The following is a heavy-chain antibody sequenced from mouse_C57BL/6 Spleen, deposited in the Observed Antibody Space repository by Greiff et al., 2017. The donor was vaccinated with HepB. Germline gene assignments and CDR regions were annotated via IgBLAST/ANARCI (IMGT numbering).Heavy chain of an antibody. D-gene: IGHD1-1*01. V-gene: IGHV5-6*01. CDR1: GFTFSSYG. CDR2: ISSGGSYT. Sequence: EVQVVESGGDLVKPGGSLKLSCAASGFTFSSYGMSWVRQTPDKRLEWVATISSGGSYTYYPDSVKGRFTISRDNAKNTLYLQMSSLKSEDTAMYYCAREGLRRRYFDVWGTGTTVTVSS. J-gene: IGHJ1*03. CDR3: AREGLRRRYFDV.